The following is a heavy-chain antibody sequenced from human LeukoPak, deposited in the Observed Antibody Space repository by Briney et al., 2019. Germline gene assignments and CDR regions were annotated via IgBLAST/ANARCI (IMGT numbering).Heavy chain of an antibody. V-gene: IGHV3-23*01. D-gene: IGHD2-8*02. CDR2: ISADAVDT. Sequence: GGSLRLSCVASGFTFSDHAMTWVRQAPGKGLEWVSAISADAVDTFYAPSVKGRFTISRDNSKNTMYLQINSLRAEDTAIYYCAKDVWWSVSWGQGTLVTVSS. CDR3: AKDVWWSVS. J-gene: IGHJ5*02. CDR1: GFTFSDHA.